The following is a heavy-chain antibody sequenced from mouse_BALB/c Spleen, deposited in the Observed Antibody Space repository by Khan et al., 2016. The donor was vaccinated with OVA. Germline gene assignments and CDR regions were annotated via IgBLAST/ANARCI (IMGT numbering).Heavy chain of an antibody. CDR1: GYTFTSYW. J-gene: IGHJ3*01. V-gene: IGHV1-7*01. CDR3: ANHGSSYAWMAY. D-gene: IGHD1-1*01. Sequence: QVQLKESGAELAKPGASVKMSCKASGYTFTSYWMHWVNQRPGQGLEWIGYINPSPGYSEYTQKFKDKATLTADKSSSTASLQLSSLTSDDSAVYYSANHGSSYAWMAYWGQGTLVTVSA. CDR2: INPSPGYS.